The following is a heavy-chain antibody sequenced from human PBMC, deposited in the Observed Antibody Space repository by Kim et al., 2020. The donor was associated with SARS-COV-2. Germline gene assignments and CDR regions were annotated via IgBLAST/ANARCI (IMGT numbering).Heavy chain of an antibody. CDR1: GFTFSSYG. CDR2: IWYDGSNK. J-gene: IGHJ5*02. Sequence: GGSLRLSCAASGFTFSSYGMHWVRQAPGKGLEWVAVIWYDGSNKYYADSVKGRFTISRDNSKNTLYLQMNSLRAEDTAVYYCARDFIYDYVWGSYNWFDPWGQGTLVTVSS. D-gene: IGHD3-16*01. CDR3: ARDFIYDYVWGSYNWFDP. V-gene: IGHV3-33*08.